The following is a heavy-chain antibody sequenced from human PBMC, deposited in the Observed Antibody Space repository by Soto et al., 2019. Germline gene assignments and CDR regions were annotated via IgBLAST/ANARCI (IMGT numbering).Heavy chain of an antibody. D-gene: IGHD3-22*01. CDR3: ARDEKYYSRGYRRDYYYGMDV. CDR2: LYYSGST. V-gene: IGHV4-31*03. J-gene: IGHJ6*02. Sequence: QVQLQESGPGLVKPSQTLSLTCTVSGGSISSGGYYWSWNRQHPGKGLEWIGYLYYSGSTYYNPSLKSRVTISVETSKTQFSLKLSSVTAADTAVYYCARDEKYYSRGYRRDYYYGMDVWGQGTTVTVSS. CDR1: GGSISSGGYY.